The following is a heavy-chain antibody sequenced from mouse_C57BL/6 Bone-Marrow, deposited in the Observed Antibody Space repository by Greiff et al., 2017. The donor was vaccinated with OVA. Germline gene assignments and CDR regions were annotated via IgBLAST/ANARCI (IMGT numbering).Heavy chain of an antibody. D-gene: IGHD2-4*01. CDR3: ARRRLRRDYYAMDY. Sequence: QVQLKESGPGLVQPSQSLSITCTVSGFSLTSYGVHWVRQSPGKGLEWLGVIWSGGSTDYNAAFISRLSISKDNSKSQVFFKMNSLQADDTAIYYCARRRLRRDYYAMDYWGQVTSVTVSS. CDR2: IWSGGST. J-gene: IGHJ4*01. CDR1: GFSLTSYG. V-gene: IGHV2-2*01.